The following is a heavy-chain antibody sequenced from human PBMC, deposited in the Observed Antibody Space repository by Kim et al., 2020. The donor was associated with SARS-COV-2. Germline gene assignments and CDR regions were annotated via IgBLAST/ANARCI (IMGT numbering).Heavy chain of an antibody. J-gene: IGHJ4*02. CDR2: IWYDGSNK. V-gene: IGHV3-33*01. Sequence: GGSLRLSCAASGFTFSSYGMHWVRQAPGKGLEWVAVIWYDGSNKYYADSVKVRFTISRDNSKNTLYLQMNSLRAEDTAVYYCARDGGGSTLDYWGQGTLVTVSS. CDR1: GFTFSSYG. D-gene: IGHD5-12*01. CDR3: ARDGGGSTLDY.